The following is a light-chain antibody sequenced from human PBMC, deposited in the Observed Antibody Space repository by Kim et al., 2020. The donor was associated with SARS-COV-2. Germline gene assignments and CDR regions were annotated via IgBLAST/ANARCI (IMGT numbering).Light chain of an antibody. Sequence: PGQTASITCSGDKLGDKYASWYQQKPGQSPVLVIYEDTKRPSGIPERFSGSNSGNTATLTISGTQAMDEADYYCQAWDSRTAGVVFGGGTQLTVL. V-gene: IGLV3-1*01. CDR2: EDT. CDR3: QAWDSRTAGVV. J-gene: IGLJ2*01. CDR1: KLGDKY.